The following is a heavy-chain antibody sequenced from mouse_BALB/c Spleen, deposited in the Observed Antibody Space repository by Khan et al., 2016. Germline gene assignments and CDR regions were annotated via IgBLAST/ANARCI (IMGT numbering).Heavy chain of an antibody. Sequence: EVQLLESGPGLVKPSQSLSLTCTVTGYSITSDYAWNWIRQFPGNKLEWMGYISYSGSTSYNPSLKSRISITRDTSKNQFFLQLNSVTTEDTATYYCARSYGYRGFAYWGQGTLVTVS. V-gene: IGHV3-2*02. J-gene: IGHJ3*01. CDR2: ISYSGST. D-gene: IGHD2-2*01. CDR1: GYSITSDYA. CDR3: ARSYGYRGFAY.